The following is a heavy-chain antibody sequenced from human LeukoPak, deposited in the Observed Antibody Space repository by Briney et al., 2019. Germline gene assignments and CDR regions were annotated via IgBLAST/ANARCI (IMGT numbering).Heavy chain of an antibody. D-gene: IGHD3-10*01. CDR3: ARDGYYGSGSYYTTLDY. V-gene: IGHV1-69*13. CDR2: IIPIFGTA. J-gene: IGHJ4*02. CDR1: GGTFSSYA. Sequence: SVKVSCKASGGTFSSYAISWVRQAPGEGLEWMGGIIPIFGTANYAQKFQGRVTITADESTSTAYMELSSLRSEDTAVYYCARDGYYGSGSYYTTLDYWGQGTLVTVSS.